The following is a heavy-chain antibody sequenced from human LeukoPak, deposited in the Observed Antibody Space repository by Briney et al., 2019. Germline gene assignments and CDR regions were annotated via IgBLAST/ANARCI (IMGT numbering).Heavy chain of an antibody. CDR1: GGSISSYY. J-gene: IGHJ6*02. CDR2: IYYSGSA. Sequence: PSETLSLTCTVSGGSISSYYWSWIRQPPGKGLEWIGYIYYSGSANYHPSLKSRVTISVDTSKNQFSLKLSSVTAADTAVYYCARVRYSSSWYYYYGMDVWGQGTTVTVSS. CDR3: ARVRYSSSWYYYYGMDV. D-gene: IGHD6-13*01. V-gene: IGHV4-59*01.